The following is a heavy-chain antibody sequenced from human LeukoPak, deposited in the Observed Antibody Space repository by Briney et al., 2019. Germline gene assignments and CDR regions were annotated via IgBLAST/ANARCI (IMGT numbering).Heavy chain of an antibody. CDR2: IYHSGST. CDR1: GDTISSYY. V-gene: IGHV4-59*01. Sequence: SETLSLTCTVSGDTISSYYWSWIRQPPGKGLEWIGYIYHSGSTNYNPSLKSRVTISADTSKDQFSLKLASVTAADTAVYYCATGYSSTWYYFDYWGQGTLVTVSS. D-gene: IGHD6-13*01. CDR3: ATGYSSTWYYFDY. J-gene: IGHJ4*02.